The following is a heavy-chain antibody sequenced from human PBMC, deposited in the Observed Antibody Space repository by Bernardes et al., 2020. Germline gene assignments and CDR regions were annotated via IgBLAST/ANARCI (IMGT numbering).Heavy chain of an antibody. Sequence: GGSLRLSCAASGFTFSSYCMSWVRQAPGKGLEWVANIKQDGSEKYYVDSVKGRFTISRDNAKNSLYLQMNSLRAEDTAVYYCAREGYCSGGSCYSAGWFDPWGQGTLVTVSS. D-gene: IGHD2-15*01. CDR2: IKQDGSEK. V-gene: IGHV3-7*01. J-gene: IGHJ5*02. CDR1: GFTFSSYC. CDR3: AREGYCSGGSCYSAGWFDP.